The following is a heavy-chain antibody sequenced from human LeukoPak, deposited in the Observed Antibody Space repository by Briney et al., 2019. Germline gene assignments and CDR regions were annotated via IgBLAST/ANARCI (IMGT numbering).Heavy chain of an antibody. CDR2: ISGSGGST. D-gene: IGHD6-13*01. CDR1: GFTFSSYA. V-gene: IGHV3-23*01. J-gene: IGHJ4*02. CDR3: AKTLQQLVTYYFDY. Sequence: GGSLRLSCAASGFTFSSYAMSWVRQAPGKGLEWVSAISGSGGSTYYADSVKGRFTISRDNSKITLYLQMNSLRAEDTAVYYCAKTLQQLVTYYFDYWGQGTLVTVSS.